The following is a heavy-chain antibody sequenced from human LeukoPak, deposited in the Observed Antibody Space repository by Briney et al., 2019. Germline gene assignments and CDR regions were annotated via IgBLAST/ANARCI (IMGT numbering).Heavy chain of an antibody. Sequence: GSLRLSCAASGFTFSSYWMSWVRQAPGKGLEWIGYIFYSGNTIYNPSLRSRVTISADASKNHFSLRLRSVTAADTAVYYCARLAAISGSDYPDDWGQGTLVTVSS. CDR1: GFTFSSYW. V-gene: IGHV4-59*08. CDR2: IFYSGNT. CDR3: ARLAAISGSDYPDD. J-gene: IGHJ4*02. D-gene: IGHD1-26*01.